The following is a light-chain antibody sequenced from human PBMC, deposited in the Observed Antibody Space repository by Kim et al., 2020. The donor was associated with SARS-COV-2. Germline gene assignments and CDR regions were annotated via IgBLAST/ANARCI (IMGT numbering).Light chain of an antibody. Sequence: SYELTQPPSVSVSPGPTASITCSGDKLGDKYACWYQQKPGQSPVLVIYQDSKRPSGIPERFSGSNSGNTATLTISGTQAMDEADYYCQAWDRSTWVFGGGTQLTVL. CDR2: QDS. CDR3: QAWDRSTWV. J-gene: IGLJ3*02. CDR1: KLGDKY. V-gene: IGLV3-1*01.